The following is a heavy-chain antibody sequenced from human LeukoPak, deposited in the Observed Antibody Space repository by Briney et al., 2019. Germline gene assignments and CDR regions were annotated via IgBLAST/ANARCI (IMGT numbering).Heavy chain of an antibody. V-gene: IGHV3-30*04. J-gene: IGHJ6*04. CDR3: AKYYYGSGDV. Sequence: GGSLRLSCAASGFTFSSYAMHWVRQAPGKGLEWVAVISYDGSNKYYADSVKGRFTISRDNSKNTLYLQMNSLRAEDTAGYYCAKYYYGSGDVWGKGTTVTVSS. CDR1: GFTFSSYA. CDR2: ISYDGSNK. D-gene: IGHD3-10*01.